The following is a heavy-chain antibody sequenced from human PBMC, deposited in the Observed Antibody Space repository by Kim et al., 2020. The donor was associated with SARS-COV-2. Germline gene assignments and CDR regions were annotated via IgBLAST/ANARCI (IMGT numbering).Heavy chain of an antibody. CDR2: INHSGST. Sequence: SETLSLICAVYGGSFSGYYWSWIRQPPGKGLEWIGEINHSGSTNYNPSLKSRVTISVDTSKNQFSLKLSSVTAADTAVYYCARGSGYSSFWGQGTLVTVSS. J-gene: IGHJ4*02. CDR1: GGSFSGYY. V-gene: IGHV4-34*01. CDR3: ARGSGYSSF. D-gene: IGHD6-19*01.